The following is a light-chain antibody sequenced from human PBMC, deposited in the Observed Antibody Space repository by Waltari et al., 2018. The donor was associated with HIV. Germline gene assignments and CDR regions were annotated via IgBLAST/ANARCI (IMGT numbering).Light chain of an antibody. CDR2: MNN. CDR3: AAWDASLSAWV. V-gene: IGLV1-47*01. J-gene: IGLJ3*02. Sequence: QSVLTQPPSASGTPGQRVTISCSRSSSNIGSNYVYWYQQLPGTAPKLLIYMNNQRPSGVPDRFSGSKSGTSASLAISGLRSEDEADYYCAAWDASLSAWVFGGGTKLTVL. CDR1: SSNIGSNY.